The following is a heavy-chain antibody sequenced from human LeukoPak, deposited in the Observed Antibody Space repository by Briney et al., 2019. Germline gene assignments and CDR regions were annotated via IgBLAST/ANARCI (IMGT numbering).Heavy chain of an antibody. J-gene: IGHJ4*02. D-gene: IGHD6-13*01. CDR3: AKGSTSWYAGPSDY. CDR1: GFSFGKYA. CDR2: ISDSGGST. V-gene: IGHV3-23*01. Sequence: QPGGSLRLSCAASGFSFGKYAMNWVRQAPGKGLEYVSAISDSGGSTYYADSVKGRFTISRDNSKNTLYLQMNSLRAEDTAVYYCAKGSTSWYAGPSDYWGQGTLVTVSS.